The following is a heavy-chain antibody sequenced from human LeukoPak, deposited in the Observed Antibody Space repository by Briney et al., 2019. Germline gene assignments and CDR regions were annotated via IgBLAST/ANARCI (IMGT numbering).Heavy chain of an antibody. CDR2: ISAYNSNT. V-gene: IGHV1-18*01. Sequence: ASVKVSCKASGYTFTSYGINWVRQAPGQGLEWMGWISAYNSNTHYAQKLQGRVTMTTDTSTSTAYMEVRSLRSDDTAVYYCARDQRWLQSAGFDYWGQGTLVTVSS. CDR3: ARDQRWLQSAGFDY. D-gene: IGHD5-24*01. CDR1: GYTFTSYG. J-gene: IGHJ4*02.